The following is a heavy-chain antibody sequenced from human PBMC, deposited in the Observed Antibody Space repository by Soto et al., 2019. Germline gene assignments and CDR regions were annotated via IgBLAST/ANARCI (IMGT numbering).Heavy chain of an antibody. V-gene: IGHV3-11*01. Sequence: SLRLSCAASGFTFSDYYMSWIRQAPGKGLEWVSYITGGGSTTHYADSVKGRFTISRDNAKNSLYLQMNSLRAEDTAVYYCARDYYDSTGYYSNDYWGQGTLVTVSS. CDR1: GFTFSDYY. CDR3: ARDYYDSTGYYSNDY. D-gene: IGHD3-22*01. CDR2: ITGGGSTT. J-gene: IGHJ4*02.